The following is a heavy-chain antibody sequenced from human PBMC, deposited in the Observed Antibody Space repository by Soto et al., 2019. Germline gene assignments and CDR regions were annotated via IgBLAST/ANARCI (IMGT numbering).Heavy chain of an antibody. CDR3: ARDWPELLWFGELTNYYGMYV. CDR1: GFTFSSYS. J-gene: IGHJ6*02. V-gene: IGHV3-21*01. D-gene: IGHD3-10*01. CDR2: ISSSSSYI. Sequence: WGSLRLSCAASGFTFSSYSMNWVRQAPGKGLEWVSSISSSSSYIYYADSVKGRFTISRDNAKNSLYLQMNSLRAEDTAVYYCARDWPELLWFGELTNYYGMYVWGQGTKVTVSS.